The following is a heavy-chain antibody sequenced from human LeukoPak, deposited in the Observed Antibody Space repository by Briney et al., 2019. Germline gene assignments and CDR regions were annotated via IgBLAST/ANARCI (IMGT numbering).Heavy chain of an antibody. Sequence: SGPTLVKPTQTLTLTCTFSGFSLSTSGVGVGWIRQPPGKALEWLALIYWNDDKRYSPSLKSRLTITKDTSKNQVVLTMTNMDPVDTATYYCAHRPLSGGSGWFDYWGQGPLVTVSS. V-gene: IGHV2-5*01. J-gene: IGHJ4*02. CDR2: IYWNDDK. CDR3: AHRPLSGGSGWFDY. CDR1: GFSLSTSGVG. D-gene: IGHD6-25*01.